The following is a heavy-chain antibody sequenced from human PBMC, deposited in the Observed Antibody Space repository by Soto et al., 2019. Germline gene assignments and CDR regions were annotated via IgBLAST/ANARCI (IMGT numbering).Heavy chain of an antibody. CDR1: GFTFSSYA. J-gene: IGHJ4*02. V-gene: IGHV3-23*01. CDR2: ISGSGGST. Sequence: PGGSLRLSCAASGFTFSSYAMSWVRQAPGKGLEWVSAISGSGGSTYYADSVKGRFTISRDNSKNTLYLQMNSLRAEDTAVYYCASHIVVVPAAMIARFDYWGQGTLVTVSS. D-gene: IGHD2-2*01. CDR3: ASHIVVVPAAMIARFDY.